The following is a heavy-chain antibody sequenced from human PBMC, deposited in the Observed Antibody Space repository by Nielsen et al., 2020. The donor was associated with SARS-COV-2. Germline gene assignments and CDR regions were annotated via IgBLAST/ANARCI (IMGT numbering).Heavy chain of an antibody. CDR2: IYSSGST. V-gene: IGHV4-39*01. CDR1: GGSISGSSYY. CDR3: TSYSSQWMTRDYGEDV. D-gene: IGHD3-22*01. Sequence: SETLSLTCTVSGGSISGSSYYWNWMRQAPGKGLEWVATIYSSGSTYYSPSLKSRVTISVDTSKNQLSLQVTSVTAADTAVYYCTSYSSQWMTRDYGEDVWGQGTTVTVSS. J-gene: IGHJ6*02.